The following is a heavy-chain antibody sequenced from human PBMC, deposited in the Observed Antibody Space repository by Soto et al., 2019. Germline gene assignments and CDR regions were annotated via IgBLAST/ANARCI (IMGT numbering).Heavy chain of an antibody. J-gene: IGHJ6*02. CDR3: ARGYLYYYSDGMDV. V-gene: IGHV4-59*01. CDR1: GGSISSYY. D-gene: IGHD1-26*01. Sequence: SETVSLTCTVSGGSISSYYWSWIRQPPGKGLEWIGYIYYSGSTNYNPSLQSRVTISVDTSKNQFSLKLSSVTAVDTAVYYCARGYLYYYSDGMDVWGQGTTVTGSS. CDR2: IYYSGST.